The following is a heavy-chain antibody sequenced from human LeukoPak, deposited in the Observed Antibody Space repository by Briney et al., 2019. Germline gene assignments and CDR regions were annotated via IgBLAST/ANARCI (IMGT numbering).Heavy chain of an antibody. Sequence: GRSLRLSCAASGFTFSSYAMHWVRQAPGKGLEWVAVISYDGSKKYYADYVKGRFTISGDKSKNTLYLQMNSLRPEDTAVYYCARDVSAVGGLERPATLGYWGQGTLVTVSS. CDR3: ARDVSAVGGLERPATLGY. V-gene: IGHV3-30*04. D-gene: IGHD1-1*01. J-gene: IGHJ4*02. CDR2: ISYDGSKK. CDR1: GFTFSSYA.